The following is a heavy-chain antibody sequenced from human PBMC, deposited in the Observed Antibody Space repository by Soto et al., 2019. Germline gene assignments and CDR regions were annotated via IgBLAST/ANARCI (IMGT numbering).Heavy chain of an antibody. CDR1: GFTFSSYA. D-gene: IGHD2-15*01. V-gene: IGHV3-23*01. J-gene: IGHJ4*02. Sequence: GGSLRLSCAASGFTFSSYAMSWVRQAPGKGLEWVSAISGSGGSTYYADTVKGRFTISRDNSKNTLYLQMNSLRAEDTAVYYCAKGSYIHPYPFDYWGQGTLVTVSS. CDR2: ISGSGGST. CDR3: AKGSYIHPYPFDY.